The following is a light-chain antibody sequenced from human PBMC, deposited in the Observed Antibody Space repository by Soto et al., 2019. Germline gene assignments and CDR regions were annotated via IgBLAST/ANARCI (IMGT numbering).Light chain of an antibody. CDR1: QSINKW. CDR2: AAS. J-gene: IGKJ4*01. V-gene: IGKV1-5*01. CDR3: QHYYSYPLS. Sequence: IQMTQSPSTLSASVGDRVTITCRASQSINKWVAWYQQKPGKAPKLLIYAASTLDAGVPSRFSGSGSGTDFTLTISNLQSEDFATYHCQHYYSYPLSFAGGTKVEIK.